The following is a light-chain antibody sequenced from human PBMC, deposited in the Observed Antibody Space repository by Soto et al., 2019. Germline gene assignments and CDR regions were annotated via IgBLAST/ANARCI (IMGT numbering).Light chain of an antibody. J-gene: IGLJ2*01. CDR3: SSYISSSTLV. CDR2: EVS. Sequence: HSALTQPASVSGSPGQSITISCTGTSSDVGGYNYVSWYQQHPGKAPKLMIYEVSNRPSGVSNRFSGSKSGNTASLTISGLQAEDEADYYCSSYISSSTLVFGGGTKLTVL. V-gene: IGLV2-14*01. CDR1: SSDVGGYNY.